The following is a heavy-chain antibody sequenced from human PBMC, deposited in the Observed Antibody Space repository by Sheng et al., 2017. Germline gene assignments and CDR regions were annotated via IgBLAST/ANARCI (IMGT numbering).Heavy chain of an antibody. CDR3: ARETSYDDYVWGTYRYHYYMDV. CDR2: VYYSGKT. Sequence: QLQLQESGPRLVRPSETLSLTCTVSGGSINNARNRFYGGWIRQPPGKGLEWIGTVYYSGKTYYNPSLQSRVTISADTSKNQFSLSLDYVTAADAAVYYCARETSYDDYVWGTYRYHYYMDVWGPGTTVSVS. V-gene: IGHV4-39*07. J-gene: IGHJ6*03. CDR1: GGSINNARNRFY. D-gene: IGHD3-16*02.